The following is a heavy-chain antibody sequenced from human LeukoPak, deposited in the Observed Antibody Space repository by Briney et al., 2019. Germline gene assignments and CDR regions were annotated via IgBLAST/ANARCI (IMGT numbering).Heavy chain of an antibody. Sequence: PSETLSLTCSVSGGSINSYWWSWIRQPAGKGLEFSGRIYTTGMTNYNPSLKSRVSMSVDTSKNQFSLELRSVTAADTAVYFCARAGYTISSCRFDYWGQGALVTVSS. CDR1: GGSINSYW. CDR3: ARAGYTISSCRFDY. D-gene: IGHD3-16*02. V-gene: IGHV4-4*07. J-gene: IGHJ4*02. CDR2: IYTTGMT.